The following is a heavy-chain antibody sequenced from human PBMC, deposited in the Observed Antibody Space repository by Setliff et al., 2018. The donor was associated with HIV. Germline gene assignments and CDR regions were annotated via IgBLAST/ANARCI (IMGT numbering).Heavy chain of an antibody. CDR2: IYSGRGT. CDR3: ATYLLRFHPGYTGVAAGYYFDY. D-gene: IGHD2-15*01. CDR1: GYSISSSYW. J-gene: IGHJ4*02. V-gene: IGHV4-28*01. Sequence: SETLSLTCAVSGYSISSSYWWGWIRQSPGKGLEWIGNIYSGRGTYYNPSLKSRVTISVDTSKNQFSLRLSSVTAADTALYYCATYLLRFHPGYTGVAAGYYFDYWGQGTLVTVSS.